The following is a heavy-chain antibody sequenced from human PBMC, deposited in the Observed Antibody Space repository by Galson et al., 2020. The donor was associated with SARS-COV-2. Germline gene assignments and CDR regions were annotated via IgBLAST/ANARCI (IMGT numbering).Heavy chain of an antibody. D-gene: IGHD1-26*01. Sequence: QLGESLKISCAASGFTFSSYGMHWVRQAPGKGLEWVAVIWYDGSNKYYADSVKGRFTISRDNSKNTLYLQMNSLRAEDTAVYYCAKDVPVGGHDAFDIWGQGTMVTVSS. CDR1: GFTFSSYG. CDR2: IWYDGSNK. J-gene: IGHJ3*02. CDR3: AKDVPVGGHDAFDI. V-gene: IGHV3-33*06.